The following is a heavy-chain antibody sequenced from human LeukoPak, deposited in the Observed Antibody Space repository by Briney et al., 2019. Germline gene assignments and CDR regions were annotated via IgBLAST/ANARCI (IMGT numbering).Heavy chain of an antibody. CDR1: GFTFSSYG. CDR3: AKTDQYYDFWSGYYANYYYYYGMDV. D-gene: IGHD3-3*01. Sequence: GGSLTLSCAASGFTFSSYGMHWVRQAPGKGLEWVAVISYDGSNKYYADSVKGRFTISRDNSKNTLYLQMNSLRAEDTAVYYCAKTDQYYDFWSGYYANYYYYYGMDVWGQGTTVTVSS. V-gene: IGHV3-30*18. CDR2: ISYDGSNK. J-gene: IGHJ6*02.